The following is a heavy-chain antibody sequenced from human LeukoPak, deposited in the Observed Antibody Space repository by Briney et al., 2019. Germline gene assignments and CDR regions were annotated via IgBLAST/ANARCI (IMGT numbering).Heavy chain of an antibody. Sequence: GGSLRLSCAASGFTFSSYSMNWVRQAPGKGLEWVSSISSSSSYIYYADSVKSRFTISRDNAKNSLYLQMNSLRAEDTAVYYCARDHEQVVQLDAFDIWGQGTMVTVSS. J-gene: IGHJ3*02. CDR1: GFTFSSYS. CDR3: ARDHEQVVQLDAFDI. CDR2: ISSSSSYI. V-gene: IGHV3-21*01. D-gene: IGHD1-1*01.